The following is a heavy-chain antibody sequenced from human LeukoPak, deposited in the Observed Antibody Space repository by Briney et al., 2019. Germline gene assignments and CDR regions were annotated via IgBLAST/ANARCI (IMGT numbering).Heavy chain of an antibody. J-gene: IGHJ4*02. D-gene: IGHD2-2*01. CDR1: GFTFSSYA. Sequence: GGSLRLSCAASGFTFSSYAMSWVRQAPEEGLEWVSAISGSGGSTYYADSVKGRFTISRDNSKNTLYLQMNSLRAEDTAVYYCAKDRVVVVPAAMSGLLDYWGQGTLVTVSS. CDR3: AKDRVVVVPAAMSGLLDY. CDR2: ISGSGGST. V-gene: IGHV3-23*01.